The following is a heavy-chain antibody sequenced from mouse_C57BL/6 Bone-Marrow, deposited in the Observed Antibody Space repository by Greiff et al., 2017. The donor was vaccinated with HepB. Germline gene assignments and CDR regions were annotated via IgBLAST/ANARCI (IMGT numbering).Heavy chain of an antibody. CDR1: GFSLTSYG. D-gene: IGHD1-1*01. CDR2: IWSDGST. CDR3: ARHPYYYGSYYAMDY. J-gene: IGHJ4*01. Sequence: VQRVESGPGLVAPSQSLSITCTVSGFSLTSYGVHWVRQPPGKGLEWLVVIWSDGSTTYNSALKSRLSISKDNSKSQVFLKMNSLQTDDTAMYYCARHPYYYGSYYAMDYWGQGTSVTVSS. V-gene: IGHV2-6-1*01.